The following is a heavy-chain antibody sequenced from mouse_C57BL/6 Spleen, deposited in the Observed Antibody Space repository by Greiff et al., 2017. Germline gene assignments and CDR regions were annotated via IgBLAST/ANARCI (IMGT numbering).Heavy chain of an antibody. V-gene: IGHV1-64*01. J-gene: IGHJ3*01. CDR1: GYTFTSYW. CDR3: ARESLADGAWFAY. CDR2: IHPNSGST. Sequence: QVQLKQPGAELVKPGASVKLSCKASGYTFTSYWMHWVKQRPGQGLEWIGMIHPNSGSTNYNEKFKSKATLTVDKSSSTAYMQLSSLTSEDSAVYYCARESLADGAWFAYWGQGTLVTVSA. D-gene: IGHD6-1*01.